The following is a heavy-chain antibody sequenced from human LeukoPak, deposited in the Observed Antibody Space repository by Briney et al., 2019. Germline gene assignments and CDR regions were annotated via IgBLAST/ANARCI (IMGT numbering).Heavy chain of an antibody. V-gene: IGHV3-74*01. CDR1: GFTFSAYW. CDR2: VDTDGSAV. Sequence: GGSLRLSCAASGFTFSAYWMNWVRQGPGKGRVWAARVDTDGSAVNYADSVKGRFTISRDNAKNSLYLQMNSLRAEDTAVYYCANHLACGSTSCPPFDSWGQGTLVTVSS. D-gene: IGHD2-2*01. CDR3: ANHLACGSTSCPPFDS. J-gene: IGHJ4*02.